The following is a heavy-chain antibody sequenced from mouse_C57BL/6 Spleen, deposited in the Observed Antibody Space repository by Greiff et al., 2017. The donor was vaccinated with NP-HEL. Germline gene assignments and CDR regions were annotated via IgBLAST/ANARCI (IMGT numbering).Heavy chain of an antibody. Sequence: QVQLQQPGAELVKPGASVKMSCKASGYTFTSYWITWVKQRPGQGLEWIGDIYPGSGSTNYNDKFKSKATLTVDTSSSTAYMQLTSLTSEDSAVYYCARRWSDAMDYWGQGTSVTVSS. CDR2: IYPGSGST. J-gene: IGHJ4*01. CDR1: GYTFTSYW. V-gene: IGHV1-55*01. CDR3: ARRWSDAMDY.